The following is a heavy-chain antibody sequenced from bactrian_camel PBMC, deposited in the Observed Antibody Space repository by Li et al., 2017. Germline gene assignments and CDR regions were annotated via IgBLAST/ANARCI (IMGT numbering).Heavy chain of an antibody. CDR3: AAVRACPTLTLRSDTYYY. CDR1: GYTYDTYC. Sequence: HVQLVESGGGSVQAGGSLRLSCAARGYTYDTYCKAWFRQAPGKELEGVAAIDQHGTTSYADSVKGRFTISADNAKNTLYLQMNSLKPEDTAMYYCAAVRACPTLTLRSDTYYYWGRGTQVTVS. J-gene: IGHJ4*01. CDR2: IDQHGTT. D-gene: IGHD1*01. V-gene: IGHV3S26*01.